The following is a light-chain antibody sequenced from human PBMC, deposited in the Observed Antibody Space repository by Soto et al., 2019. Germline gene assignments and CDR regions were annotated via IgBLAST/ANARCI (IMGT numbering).Light chain of an antibody. CDR1: QGIGDD. V-gene: IGKV1-17*01. CDR2: AAS. Sequence: DIQMTQSPSSLSASVGDRVIITCRASQGIGDDLGWYQQKPGKAPKLLIYAASSLQSGVPSRFSGSGSGTDFPLTISSLQPDDFASYYCLQHNTYPWTFGPGTKVEVK. J-gene: IGKJ1*01. CDR3: LQHNTYPWT.